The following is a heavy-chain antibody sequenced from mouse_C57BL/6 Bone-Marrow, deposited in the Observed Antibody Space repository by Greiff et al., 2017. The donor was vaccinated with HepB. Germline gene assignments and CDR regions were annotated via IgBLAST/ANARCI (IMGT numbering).Heavy chain of an antibody. Sequence: EVKVEESGPGLVKPSQSLSLTCSVSGYSITSCYYWNLIRQFPGNKLEWMGYISYDGSNNYNPSLKNRIAITRDTSKNQFFLKLHSVTTEDTATYYCARVRVTGFDYWGQGTTLTVSS. V-gene: IGHV3-6*01. CDR2: ISYDGSN. J-gene: IGHJ2*01. D-gene: IGHD2-1*01. CDR1: GYSITSCYY. CDR3: ARVRVTGFDY.